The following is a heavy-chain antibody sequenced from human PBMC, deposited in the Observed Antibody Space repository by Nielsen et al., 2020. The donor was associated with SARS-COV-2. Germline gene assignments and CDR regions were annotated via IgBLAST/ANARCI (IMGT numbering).Heavy chain of an antibody. V-gene: IGHV3-23*01. CDR1: GFIFSSYA. Sequence: GGSLRLSCTASGFIFSSYAMSWVRQAPGKGLEWVSAISGSGGRTYYADSVKGRFTISRDKSKNTLYVLMNSLRAKDTAVYYCAKMSPPGIAVGTAEYFQHWGQGTLVTVSS. CDR3: AKMSPPGIAVGTAEYFQH. D-gene: IGHD6-19*01. CDR2: ISGSGGRT. J-gene: IGHJ1*01.